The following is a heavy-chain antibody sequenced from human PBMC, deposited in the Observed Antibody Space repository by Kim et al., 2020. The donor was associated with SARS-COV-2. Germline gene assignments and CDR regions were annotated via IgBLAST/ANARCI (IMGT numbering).Heavy chain of an antibody. D-gene: IGHD2-2*02. CDR2: IKQDGSEK. Sequence: GGSLRLSCAASGFTFSSYWMSWVRQAPGKGLEWVANIKQDGSEKYYVDSVKGRFTISRDNAKNSLYLQMNSLRAEDTAVYYCARVCSSTSCYIYYGMDVWGQGTTVTVSS. CDR1: GFTFSSYW. V-gene: IGHV3-7*01. CDR3: ARVCSSTSCYIYYGMDV. J-gene: IGHJ6*02.